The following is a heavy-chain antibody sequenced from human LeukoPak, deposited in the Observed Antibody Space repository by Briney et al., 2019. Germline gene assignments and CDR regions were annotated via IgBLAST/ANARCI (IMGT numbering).Heavy chain of an antibody. Sequence: PSETLSLTCSVFGGSISSTRYYWGWIRQPPGKGLDWIGSMYYTGSSYYNPSLKSRVTISADTSKNQFSLKLSSVTAADTAVYYCAAPPDYWGQGTLVTVSS. J-gene: IGHJ4*02. CDR1: GGSISSTRYY. V-gene: IGHV4-39*07. CDR3: AAPPDY. CDR2: MYYTGSS.